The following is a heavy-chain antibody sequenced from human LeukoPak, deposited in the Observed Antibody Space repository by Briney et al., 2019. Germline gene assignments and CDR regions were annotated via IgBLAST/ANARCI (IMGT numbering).Heavy chain of an antibody. V-gene: IGHV4-34*01. CDR2: INHSGST. CDR1: GRSFSGYY. D-gene: IGHD5-18*01. Sequence: SETLSLTCAVYGRSFSGYYWSWIRQPPGKGLEWIGEINHSGSTNYNPSLKSRVTISVDTSKNQFSLKLSSVTAADTAVYYCAREYSYGSIFDYWGQGTLVTVSS. CDR3: AREYSYGSIFDY. J-gene: IGHJ4*02.